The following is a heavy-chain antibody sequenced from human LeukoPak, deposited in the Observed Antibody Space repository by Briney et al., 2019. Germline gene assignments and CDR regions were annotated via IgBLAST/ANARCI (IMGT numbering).Heavy chain of an antibody. CDR2: IKRDGNEK. Sequence: PGGSLRLSCTASGFTFSDDHMDWVRQAPGKGLEWVANIKRDGNEKNYVDSVKGRFSISRDNAKNSLYLQMDSLRAEDTAVYYCAKEGAYPIITYDSWGQGALVTVSS. D-gene: IGHD3-10*01. CDR1: GFTFSDDH. J-gene: IGHJ5*01. CDR3: AKEGAYPIITYDS. V-gene: IGHV3-7*01.